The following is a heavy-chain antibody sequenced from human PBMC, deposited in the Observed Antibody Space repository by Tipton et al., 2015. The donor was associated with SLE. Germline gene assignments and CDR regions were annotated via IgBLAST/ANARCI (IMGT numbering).Heavy chain of an antibody. CDR2: IKQDGSEK. D-gene: IGHD6-6*01. CDR1: GFTFSSYW. Sequence: QLVQSGGGLVQPGGSLRLSCAASGFTFSSYWMSWVRQAPGKGLEWVANIKQDGSEKYYVDSVKGRFTISRDNAKNSLYLQMNSLRAEDTAVYYCARGYGLQLVHRAFDIWGQGTMVTVSS. J-gene: IGHJ3*02. V-gene: IGHV3-7*04. CDR3: ARGYGLQLVHRAFDI.